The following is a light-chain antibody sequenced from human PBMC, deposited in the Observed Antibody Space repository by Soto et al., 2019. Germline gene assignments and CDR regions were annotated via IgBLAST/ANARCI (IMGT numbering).Light chain of an antibody. CDR2: DVS. J-gene: IGKJ1*01. CDR3: HQYQTSPWT. V-gene: IGKV3-20*01. Sequence: EIVLTQSPGTLSLSPGGSAIVSCRASQSLANSRLAWYQQKPGQAPRLLIYDVSSRATGIPDRFSGSGSGTDFTLSISRLEPEDFAVYFCHQYQTSPWTFGRGTKVDI. CDR1: QSLANSR.